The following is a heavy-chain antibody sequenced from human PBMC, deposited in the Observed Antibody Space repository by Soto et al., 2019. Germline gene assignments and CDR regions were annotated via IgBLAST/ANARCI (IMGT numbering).Heavy chain of an antibody. CDR2: IKSKTDGGTT. J-gene: IGHJ6*02. CDR3: TTARQVVVAATLKNYYYYYGMDV. V-gene: IGHV3-15*07. Sequence: GGSLRLSCAASGFTFSNAWMNWVRQAPGKGLEWVGRIKSKTDGGTTDYAAPVKGRFTISRDDSKNTLYLQMNSLKTEDTAVYYCTTARQVVVAATLKNYYYYYGMDVWGQGTTVTVSS. D-gene: IGHD2-15*01. CDR1: GFTFSNAW.